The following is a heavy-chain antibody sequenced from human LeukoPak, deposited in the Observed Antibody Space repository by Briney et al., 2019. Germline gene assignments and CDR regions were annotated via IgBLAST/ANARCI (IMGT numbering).Heavy chain of an antibody. CDR3: ARWDSGNYYGIGD. J-gene: IGHJ4*02. CDR1: GFSLSMYW. CDR2: IEQDGSEE. D-gene: IGHD1-26*01. V-gene: IGHV3-7*01. Sequence: SGGSLRLSCSVSGFSLSMYWMAWARQAPGKGLEWLANIEQDGSEEYYADSVKGRFTISRDNARNSLYLQMNSLRAEDTALYYCARWDSGNYYGIGDWGQGTLVTVSS.